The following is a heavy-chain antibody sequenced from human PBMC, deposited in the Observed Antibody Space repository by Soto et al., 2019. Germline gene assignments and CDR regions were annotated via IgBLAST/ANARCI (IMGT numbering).Heavy chain of an antibody. D-gene: IGHD2-21*01. CDR1: GFTFDDYT. Sequence: EVQLVESGGVVVQPGGSLRLSCAASGFTFDDYTMHWVRQAPGKGLEWASLISWDGGTIYYADSVKGRFTISRDNSKTSLYLQMNSLRTEDTALYYCAKDSGGCSLWSGSYYAMDVWGQGTTVTVSS. V-gene: IGHV3-43*01. CDR2: ISWDGGTI. J-gene: IGHJ6*02. CDR3: AKDSGGCSLWSGSYYAMDV.